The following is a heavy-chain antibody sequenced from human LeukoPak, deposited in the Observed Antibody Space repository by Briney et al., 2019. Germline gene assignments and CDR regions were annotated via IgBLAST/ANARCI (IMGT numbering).Heavy chain of an antibody. D-gene: IGHD4-11*01. CDR3: ASKFYTNYLMDV. Sequence: PGGSLRLSCAASGFTFSSYSMNWVRQAPGKGLEWVSSISSSSSYIYYADSVKGRFTISRDNAKNSLYLQMNSLRAEDTAVYYCASKFYTNYLMDVWGTGTTVTVSS. J-gene: IGHJ6*04. V-gene: IGHV3-21*01. CDR1: GFTFSSYS. CDR2: ISSSSSYI.